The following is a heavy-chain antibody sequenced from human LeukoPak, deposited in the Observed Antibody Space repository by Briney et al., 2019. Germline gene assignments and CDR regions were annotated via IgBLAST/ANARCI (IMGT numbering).Heavy chain of an antibody. CDR2: IYFSGST. J-gene: IGHJ4*02. D-gene: IGHD1-26*01. CDR1: GDSINNYY. Sequence: TSETLSLTCTISGDSINNYYWSWVRQPPEKGLEWIGYIYFSGSTNYNPSLKNRVTISLDTSKNQFSLRLTSVTAADTAVYYCARDRGSYFDSWGQGTLVTVSS. CDR3: ARDRGSYFDS. V-gene: IGHV4-59*01.